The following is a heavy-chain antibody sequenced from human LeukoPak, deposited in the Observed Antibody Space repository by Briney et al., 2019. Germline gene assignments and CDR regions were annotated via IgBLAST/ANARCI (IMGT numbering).Heavy chain of an antibody. CDR2: INSDGIST. Sequence: GGSLRLSCAASAFTFSSYWMHWVRQAPGKGLVWVSCINSDGISTSYADSVKGRFTISRDNAKNTLYLQMSSVRAEDTAVYYCAKGGATVIDYWGQGTLVTVSS. CDR3: AKGGATVIDY. D-gene: IGHD4-17*01. J-gene: IGHJ4*02. CDR1: AFTFSSYW. V-gene: IGHV3-74*01.